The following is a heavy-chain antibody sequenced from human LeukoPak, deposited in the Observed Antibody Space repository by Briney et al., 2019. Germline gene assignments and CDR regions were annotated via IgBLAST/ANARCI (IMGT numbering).Heavy chain of an antibody. V-gene: IGHV4-34*01. CDR3: ARRDYVFDY. D-gene: IGHD3-10*02. CDR1: GGSFSGYY. J-gene: IGHJ4*02. Sequence: PSETLSLTCAVYGGSFSGYYWGWIRQLPGKGLEWIGTIYYSGSTYYNPSLKSRVTISVDTSKNQFFLNLSSVTAADTAVYYCARRDYVFDYWGQGTLVTVSS. CDR2: IYYSGST.